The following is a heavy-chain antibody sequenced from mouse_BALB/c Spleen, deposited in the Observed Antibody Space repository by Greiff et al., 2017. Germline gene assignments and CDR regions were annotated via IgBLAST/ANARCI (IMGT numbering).Heavy chain of an antibody. CDR3: ARSNYYGSSYDDY. CDR2: INPSNGRT. Sequence: VQLQQPGAELVKPGASVKLSCKASGYTFTSYWMHWVKQRPGQGLEWIGEINPSNGRTNYNEKFKSKATLTVDKSSSTAYMQLSSLTSEDSAVYYCARSNYYGSSYDDYWGQGTTLTVSS. D-gene: IGHD1-1*01. V-gene: IGHV1S81*02. J-gene: IGHJ2*01. CDR1: GYTFTSYW.